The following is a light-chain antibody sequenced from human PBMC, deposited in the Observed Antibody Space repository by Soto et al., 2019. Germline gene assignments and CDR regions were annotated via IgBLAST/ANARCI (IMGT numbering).Light chain of an antibody. J-gene: IGLJ3*02. V-gene: IGLV1-44*01. CDR3: AAWDDSPIGVV. Sequence: QAVVTQPPSASGTPGQRVTISCSGSTSNIGTNTVSWYQQLPGTAPKLLIYSDNRRPSGVPDRFSGSKSDTSASLAISGLQSEDEAAYYCAAWDDSPIGVVCGVGTKLTVL. CDR2: SDN. CDR1: TSNIGTNT.